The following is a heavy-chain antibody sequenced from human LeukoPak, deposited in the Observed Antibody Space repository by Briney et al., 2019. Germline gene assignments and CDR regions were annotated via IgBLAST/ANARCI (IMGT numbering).Heavy chain of an antibody. CDR2: IYYSGST. J-gene: IGHJ4*02. D-gene: IGHD6-19*01. CDR1: GVSISSYY. Sequence: SETLSLTCTVSGVSISSYYWSWIRQPPGKGLEWIGYIYYSGSTNYNPSLKSRVTISVDTSKNQFSLKLSSVTAADTDYCARRDSSGWFFFNYWGQGTLVTVSS. CDR3: ARRDSSGWFFFNY. V-gene: IGHV4-59*08.